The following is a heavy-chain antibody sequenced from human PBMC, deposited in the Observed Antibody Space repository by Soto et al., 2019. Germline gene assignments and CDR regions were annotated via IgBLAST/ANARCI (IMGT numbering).Heavy chain of an antibody. V-gene: IGHV1-24*01. CDR1: GYTLTELS. J-gene: IGHJ6*02. CDR2: FDPEDGET. CDR3: ATTTGILTGYYRPPSYYYGMDV. Sequence: GASVKVSCKVSGYTLTELSMHWVRQAPGKGLEWMGGFDPEDGETIYAQKFQGRVTMTEDTSTDTAYMELSSLRSEDTAVYYCATTTGILTGYYRPPSYYYGMDVWGQGTTVTVS. D-gene: IGHD3-9*01.